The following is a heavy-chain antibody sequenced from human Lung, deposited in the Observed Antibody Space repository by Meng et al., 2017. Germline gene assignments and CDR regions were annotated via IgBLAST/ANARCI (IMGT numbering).Heavy chain of an antibody. J-gene: IGHJ4*02. D-gene: IGHD4-11*01. CDR1: GGSFSDYY. CDR2: INHSGST. CDR3: ARGPTTMAHDFDY. V-gene: IGHV4-34*01. Sequence: QVQLQKWGPGCLNPSEPLSLPCVVSGGSFSDYYWGWIRQPPGKGLEWIGEINHSGSTNYNPSLESRATISVDTSQNNLSLKLSSVTAADSAVYYCARGPTTMAHDFDYWGQGTLVTVSS.